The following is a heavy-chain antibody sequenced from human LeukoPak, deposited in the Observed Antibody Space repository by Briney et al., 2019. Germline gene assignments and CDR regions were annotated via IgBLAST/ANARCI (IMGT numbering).Heavy chain of an antibody. D-gene: IGHD2-2*01. CDR1: GYSISSNYY. V-gene: IGHV4-38-2*01. CDR3: ARSVIVPAIVADYYTYMDV. J-gene: IGHJ6*03. CDR2: IYHRGST. Sequence: SETLSPTCAVSGYSISSNYYWGWIRQPPGKGLEWIGVIYHRGSTEYNASLQSRVTISIDTSKNEFSLKVNSVTAADTAVYYCARSVIVPAIVADYYTYMDVWGRGISVTVSS.